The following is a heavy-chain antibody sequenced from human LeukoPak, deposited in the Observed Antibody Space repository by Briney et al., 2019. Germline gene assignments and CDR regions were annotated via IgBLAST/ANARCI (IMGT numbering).Heavy chain of an antibody. CDR3: ATGGGLATEIDY. Sequence: GRSLRLSCATSGFTFSGCAMHWVRQAPGKGLEWVAVVSYDGIIKYYADSLKGRFTISRDNSKNTLYLQMNSLRTEDTAIYYCATGGGLATEIDYWGQGTLVTVSS. J-gene: IGHJ4*02. D-gene: IGHD3-16*01. CDR2: VSYDGIIK. CDR1: GFTFSGCA. V-gene: IGHV3-30*04.